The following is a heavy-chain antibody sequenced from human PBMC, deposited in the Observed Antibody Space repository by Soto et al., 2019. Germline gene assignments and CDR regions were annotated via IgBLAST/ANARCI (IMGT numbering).Heavy chain of an antibody. D-gene: IGHD5-12*01. CDR2: INAGNGNT. CDR1: GYTFTSYA. CDR3: ARDRKAQWLRYYYYGMDV. Sequence: GASVKVSCKASGYTFTSYAMHWVRQAPGQRLEWMGWINAGNGNTKYSQKLQGRVTITRDTSASTDYMELSSLRSEDTAVYYFARDRKAQWLRYYYYGMDVWGQGTTVTVSS. V-gene: IGHV1-3*01. J-gene: IGHJ6*02.